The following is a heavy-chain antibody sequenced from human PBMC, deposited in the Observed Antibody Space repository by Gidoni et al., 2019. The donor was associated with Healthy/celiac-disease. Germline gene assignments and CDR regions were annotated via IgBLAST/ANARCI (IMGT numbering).Heavy chain of an antibody. CDR1: GGSISSSSYY. V-gene: IGHV4-39*07. J-gene: IGHJ4*02. CDR2: IYYSGST. Sequence: QLQLQESGPGLVKPSETLSLTCTVSGGSISSSSYYWGWIRQPPGKGLEWIGRIYYSGSTYYNPSLKSRVTISVDTSKNQFSLKLSSVTAADTAVYYCARDGGAWSGAIAAAGPDYWGQGTLVTVSS. CDR3: ARDGGAWSGAIAAAGPDY. D-gene: IGHD6-13*01.